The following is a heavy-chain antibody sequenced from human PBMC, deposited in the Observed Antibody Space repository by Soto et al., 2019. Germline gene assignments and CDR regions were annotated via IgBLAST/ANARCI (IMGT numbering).Heavy chain of an antibody. D-gene: IGHD3-10*01. CDR3: ARVPDAVTMLRGVIKDSRLPDY. CDR1: GFTFSSYS. V-gene: IGHV3-21*01. Sequence: EVQLVESGGGLVKPGGSLRLSCAASGFTFSSYSMNWVRQAPGKGLEWVSSISSSSSYIYYADSVKGRFTISRDNAKNSLYLQMNSLRAEDTAVYYCARVPDAVTMLRGVIKDSRLPDYWGQGTLVTVSS. CDR2: ISSSSSYI. J-gene: IGHJ4*02.